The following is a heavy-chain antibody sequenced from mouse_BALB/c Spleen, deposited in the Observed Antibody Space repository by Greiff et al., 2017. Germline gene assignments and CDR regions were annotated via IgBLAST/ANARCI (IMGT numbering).Heavy chain of an antibody. Sequence: EVKLVESGGGLVQPGGSRKLSCAASGFTFSSFGMHWVRQAPEKGLEWVAYISSGSSTIYYADTVKGRFTISRDNPKNTLFLQMTSLRSEDTAMYYCARGDEDYAMDYWGQGTSVTVSS. CDR3: ARGDEDYAMDY. CDR1: GFTFSSFG. J-gene: IGHJ4*01. D-gene: IGHD3-3*01. CDR2: ISSGSSTI. V-gene: IGHV5-17*02.